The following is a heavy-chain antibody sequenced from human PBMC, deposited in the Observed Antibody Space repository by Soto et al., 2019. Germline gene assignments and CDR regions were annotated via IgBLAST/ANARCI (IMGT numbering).Heavy chain of an antibody. J-gene: IGHJ3*02. D-gene: IGHD3-22*01. CDR1: GGTFSSYA. CDR2: IIPIFGTA. V-gene: IGHV1-69*13. CDR3: ARAHTLDYDSSGYYLLDAFDI. Sequence: SVKVSCKASGGTFSSYAISWVRQAPGQGLEWMGGIIPIFGTANYAQKFQGRVTITADESTSTAYMELSSLRSEDTAVYYCARAHTLDYDSSGYYLLDAFDIWGQGTMVTVSS.